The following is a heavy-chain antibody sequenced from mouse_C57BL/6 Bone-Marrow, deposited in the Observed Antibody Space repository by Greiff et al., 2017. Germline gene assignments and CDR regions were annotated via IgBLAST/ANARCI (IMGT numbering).Heavy chain of an antibody. Sequence: EVQGVESGGGLVQPKGSLKLSCAASGFSFNTYAMNWVRQAPGKGLEWVARIRSKSNNYATYYADSVKDRFTISRDDSESMLYLQMNNLKTEDTAMYYCVRHGYYDYDRDAMDYWGQGTSVTVSS. V-gene: IGHV10-1*01. D-gene: IGHD2-4*01. CDR1: GFSFNTYA. J-gene: IGHJ4*01. CDR3: VRHGYYDYDRDAMDY. CDR2: IRSKSNNYAT.